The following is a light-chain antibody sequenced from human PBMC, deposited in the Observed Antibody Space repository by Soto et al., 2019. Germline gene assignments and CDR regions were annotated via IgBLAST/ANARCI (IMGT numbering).Light chain of an antibody. Sequence: DNQMTQSPSSLSGSVGDRVTITCQASQDISQYLNWYQQKPGKAPQLLIYDASNLEAGVPSRFSGSGSGTYFTFTITNLQPEDIATYYCLQYNNLPRTFGGGTKVEIK. CDR1: QDISQY. CDR2: DAS. J-gene: IGKJ4*01. V-gene: IGKV1-33*01. CDR3: LQYNNLPRT.